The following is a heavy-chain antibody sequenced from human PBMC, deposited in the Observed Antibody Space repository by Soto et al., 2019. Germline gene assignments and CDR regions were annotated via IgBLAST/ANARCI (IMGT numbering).Heavy chain of an antibody. CDR3: ARRDYYEDTGTFEN. D-gene: IGHD4-17*01. V-gene: IGHV1-18*04. J-gene: IGHJ4*02. Sequence: QVHLVQSGGELKKPGASVKVSCKASGYSFSDFGITWVRQAPGQGLEWMGWISGKNGNTNYAQKVQGRVTLPADTSTSTAYMEMRALTSDDTGIYYCARRDYYEDTGTFENWGQGTPVTVSS. CDR2: ISGKNGNT. CDR1: GYSFSDFG.